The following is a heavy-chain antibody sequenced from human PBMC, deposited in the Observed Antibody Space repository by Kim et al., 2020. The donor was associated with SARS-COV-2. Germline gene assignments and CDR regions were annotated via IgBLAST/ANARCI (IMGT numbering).Heavy chain of an antibody. CDR2: IRSKAYGGTT. D-gene: IGHD6-13*01. CDR1: GFTFGDYA. Sequence: GGSLRLSCTASGFTFGDYAMSWVRQAPGKGLEWVGFIRSKAYGGTTEYAASVKGRFTISRDDSKSIAYLQMNSLKTEDTAVYYCTRVLEQLVRVYFDYWGQGTLVTVSS. V-gene: IGHV3-49*04. J-gene: IGHJ4*02. CDR3: TRVLEQLVRVYFDY.